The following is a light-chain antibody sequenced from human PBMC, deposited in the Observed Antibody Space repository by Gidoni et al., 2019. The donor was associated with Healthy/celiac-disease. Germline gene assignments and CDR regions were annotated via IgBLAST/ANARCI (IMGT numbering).Light chain of an antibody. CDR2: EDN. CDR1: SGSIASNY. CDR3: QSYDSSNQRV. J-gene: IGLJ3*02. V-gene: IGLV6-57*04. Sequence: NFMLTHPHSVSESPGKTVTISCTRSSGSIASNYVQWYQQRPGSAPTTVIYEDNQRPSGVPDRCSGSIDSASNSASLTISGLKTEDEADYDCQSYDSSNQRVFGGGTKLTVL.